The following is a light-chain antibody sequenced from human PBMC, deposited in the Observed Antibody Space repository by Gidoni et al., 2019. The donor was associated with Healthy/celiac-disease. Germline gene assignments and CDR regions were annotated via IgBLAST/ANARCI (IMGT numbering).Light chain of an antibody. V-gene: IGKV1D-12*01. CDR3: QQANSFPIT. Sequence: DIQMTQSPSSVSASVGDRVTITCRASQGISRWLAWYQQKPGKAPNLLIYAASSFQSGVPSRFSGSGSGTDFTLTISSLQPEDFATYYCQQANSFPITFGQGTRLEIK. J-gene: IGKJ5*01. CDR2: AAS. CDR1: QGISRW.